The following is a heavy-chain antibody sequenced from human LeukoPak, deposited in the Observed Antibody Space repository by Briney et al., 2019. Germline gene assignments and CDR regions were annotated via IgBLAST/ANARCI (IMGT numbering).Heavy chain of an antibody. Sequence: GGSLRLSCAASVSTLSTYWMSWVRQTPGKGLEWVASLLQDGSGRYYVDSVKGRFTISRDNADNSLYLQMNSLRAEDTAVYYCARETRGAVGSYWGQGTLVTVSS. V-gene: IGHV3-7*05. CDR3: ARETRGAVGSY. CDR2: LLQDGSGR. D-gene: IGHD6-19*01. CDR1: VSTLSTYW. J-gene: IGHJ4*02.